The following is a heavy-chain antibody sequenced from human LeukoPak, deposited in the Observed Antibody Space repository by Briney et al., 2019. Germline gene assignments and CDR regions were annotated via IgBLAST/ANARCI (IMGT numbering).Heavy chain of an antibody. CDR1: GGTFSGYA. Sequence: SVKVSCKASGGTFSGYAISWVRQAPGQGLEWMGRIIPIFGTANYAQKFQGRVTITTDESTSTAYMELSSLRSEDTAVYYCARGSSGYYETSFDYWGQGTLVTVSS. CDR3: ARGSSGYYETSFDY. CDR2: IIPIFGTA. J-gene: IGHJ4*02. D-gene: IGHD3-22*01. V-gene: IGHV1-69*05.